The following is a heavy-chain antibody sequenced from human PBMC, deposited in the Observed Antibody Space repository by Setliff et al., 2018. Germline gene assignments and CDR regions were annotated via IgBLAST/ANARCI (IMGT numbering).Heavy chain of an antibody. D-gene: IGHD3-10*01. V-gene: IGHV4-4*07. CDR3: ARDLRGVGYMDV. CDR1: GDSISNYY. J-gene: IGHJ6*03. Sequence: SETLSLTCTVSGDSISNYYWNWIRQPAGKGLEWIGRIYVTESTKYNPFLKSRVTLSIDTSKNQFSLKLSSVTAADTAVYYCARDLRGVGYMDVWGKGATVTVSS. CDR2: IYVTEST.